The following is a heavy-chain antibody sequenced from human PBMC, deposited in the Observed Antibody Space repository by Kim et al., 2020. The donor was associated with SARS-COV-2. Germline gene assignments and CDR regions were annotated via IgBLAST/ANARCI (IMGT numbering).Heavy chain of an antibody. D-gene: IGHD6-13*01. CDR2: ISSSSSHI. CDR1: GFTFSSYS. Sequence: GGSLRLSCAASGFTFSSYSMNWVRQAPGKGLECVSSISSSSSHIYYADSVKGRFTISRDNAKNSLYLQMNSLRAEDTAVYYCARGKAAAGTGLFDPWGQGTLVTVSS. J-gene: IGHJ5*02. V-gene: IGHV3-21*01. CDR3: ARGKAAAGTGLFDP.